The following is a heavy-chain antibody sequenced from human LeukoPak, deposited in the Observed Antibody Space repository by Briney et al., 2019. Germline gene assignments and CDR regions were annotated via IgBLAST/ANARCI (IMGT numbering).Heavy chain of an antibody. V-gene: IGHV1-24*01. Sequence: ASVKVSCKVSGYTLTELSMHWVRQAPGKGLEWMGGFDPEDGETIYAQKFQGRVTMTEDTSTDTAYMELSSLRSEDTAVYYCATGPMITFGGVILVYWGQGTLVTASS. CDR2: FDPEDGET. CDR3: ATGPMITFGGVILVY. CDR1: GYTLTELS. J-gene: IGHJ4*02. D-gene: IGHD3-16*01.